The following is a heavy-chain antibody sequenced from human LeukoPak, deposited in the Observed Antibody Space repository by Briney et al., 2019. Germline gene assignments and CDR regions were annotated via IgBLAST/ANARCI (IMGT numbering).Heavy chain of an antibody. Sequence: GGSLTLSCAASGFIVTSNYMSWVRQAPGKGLEWGSIIYGGGRTYYADSVKGRFTTSRDISKNTVYLQMTSLTVEDTAVYYCARAWSYDYWGQGTLVTVSS. CDR1: GFIVTSNY. J-gene: IGHJ4*02. V-gene: IGHV3-66*01. CDR3: ARAWSYDY. D-gene: IGHD2-15*01. CDR2: IYGGGRT.